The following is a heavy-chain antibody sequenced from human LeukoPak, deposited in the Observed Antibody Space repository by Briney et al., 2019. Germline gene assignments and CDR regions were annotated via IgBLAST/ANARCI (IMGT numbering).Heavy chain of an antibody. V-gene: IGHV3-7*01. Sequence: PGGSLRLSCAASGFTFSTYWMSWVRQAPWKRLEWVANIKQDGSDKYYVDSVKGRFTISRDNAKNSLFLQMNSLRAEDTAVYYCARVRCSSNSCFPDYWGQGTLVTVSS. J-gene: IGHJ4*02. D-gene: IGHD2-2*01. CDR2: IKQDGSDK. CDR3: ARVRCSSNSCFPDY. CDR1: GFTFSTYW.